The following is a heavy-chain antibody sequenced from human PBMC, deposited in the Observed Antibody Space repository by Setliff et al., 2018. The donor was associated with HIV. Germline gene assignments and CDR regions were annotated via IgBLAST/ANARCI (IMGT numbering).Heavy chain of an antibody. V-gene: IGHV1-69*13. CDR3: ARGRNYDSSGYGDYYYYMDV. Sequence: SVKVSCKASGGTFSSYPISWVRQATGHVLEWMGGIIPIFGTTHYAQKFQGRVTVTEDESTSTAYMQLSSLRSDDTAVYYCARGRNYDSSGYGDYYYYMDVCGKGTTVTVSS. J-gene: IGHJ6*03. CDR2: IIPIFGTT. CDR1: GGTFSSYP. D-gene: IGHD3-22*01.